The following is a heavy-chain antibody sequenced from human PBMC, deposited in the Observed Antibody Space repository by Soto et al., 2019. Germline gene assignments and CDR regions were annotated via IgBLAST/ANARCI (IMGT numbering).Heavy chain of an antibody. CDR3: VKGSRYGVVPAGDQYYYGMDV. D-gene: IGHD2-2*01. Sequence: EVQLVESGGGLVQPGGSLRLSCSASGFTFSSHAMHWVRQAPGKGLEYVSAISSNGRYTYYADSVKGRFTISRDNSKNTLYLQMSSLRPEDTAVYYCVKGSRYGVVPAGDQYYYGMDVWGQGTTVTVSS. CDR2: ISSNGRYT. J-gene: IGHJ6*02. CDR1: GFTFSSHA. V-gene: IGHV3-64D*06.